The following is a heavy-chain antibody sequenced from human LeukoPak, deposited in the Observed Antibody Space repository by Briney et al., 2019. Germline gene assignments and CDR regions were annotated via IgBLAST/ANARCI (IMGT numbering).Heavy chain of an antibody. CDR2: IYYSGST. V-gene: IGHV4-59*08. D-gene: IGHD1-26*01. J-gene: IGHJ4*02. Sequence: RPSETLSLTCTVSGGSISSYYWSWIRQPPGKGLEWIGYIYYSGSTNYNPSLKSRVTISVDTSKNQFSLKLSSVTAADTAVYYCASLTSGSYPEYDYWGQGTLVTVSS. CDR1: GGSISSYY. CDR3: ASLTSGSYPEYDY.